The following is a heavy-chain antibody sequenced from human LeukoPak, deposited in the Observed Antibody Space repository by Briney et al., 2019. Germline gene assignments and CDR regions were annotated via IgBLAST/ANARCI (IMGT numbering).Heavy chain of an antibody. CDR1: GFTFSSYG. CDR2: ISYDGSNK. Sequence: GGSLRLSCAASGFTFSSYGMHWVRQAQGKGLEWVAVISYDGSNKYYADSVKGRFTISRDNSKNTLYLQMNSLRAEDAAVYYCAKADGDDYENFDYWGQGTLVTVSS. J-gene: IGHJ4*02. D-gene: IGHD4-17*01. CDR3: AKADGDDYENFDY. V-gene: IGHV3-30*18.